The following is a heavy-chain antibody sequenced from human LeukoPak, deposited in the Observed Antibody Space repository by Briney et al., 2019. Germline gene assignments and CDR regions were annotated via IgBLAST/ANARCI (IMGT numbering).Heavy chain of an antibody. CDR2: IRYDGNNK. V-gene: IGHV3-30*02. CDR3: AKGFWWEASYYYYYIDV. CDR1: GFTFSRYG. D-gene: IGHD1-26*01. Sequence: GGSLRLSCAASGFTFSRYGMHWVREAPEKGLEWVAFIRYDGNNKNYADPVKGRFTISKDNSKNMPYLQMNSLRAEATALYYWAKGFWWEASYYYYYIDVWGKGTTVTISS. J-gene: IGHJ6*03.